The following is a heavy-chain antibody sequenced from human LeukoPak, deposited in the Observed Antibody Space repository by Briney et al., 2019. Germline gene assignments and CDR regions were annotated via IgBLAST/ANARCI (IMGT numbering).Heavy chain of an antibody. J-gene: IGHJ4*02. Sequence: PSETLSLTCTVSGGSISSGNYYWSWIRQPPGKGLEWIGCIYYSGSTDYNPSLKGRVTISVDTSKNQFSLKLSSVTAADTAVYYCARGPNYPSPSPFDYWGQGTLVTVSS. V-gene: IGHV4-61*01. CDR1: GGSISSGNYY. CDR3: ARGPNYPSPSPFDY. CDR2: IYYSGST. D-gene: IGHD5-24*01.